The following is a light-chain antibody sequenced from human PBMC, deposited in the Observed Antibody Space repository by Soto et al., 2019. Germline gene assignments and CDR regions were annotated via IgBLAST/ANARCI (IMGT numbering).Light chain of an antibody. V-gene: IGLV2-23*01. CDR1: SSDVGSYNF. J-gene: IGLJ1*01. CDR3: CSYAGSSTWV. CDR2: EGS. Sequence: QSALTQPASVSGSPGQSITISCTGTSSDVGSYNFVSWYQQNPGKSPKLMIYEGSKRPSGVSHRFSGSKSGNTDSLTLSGLQAEDEADYYCCSYAGSSTWVFGTGTKVTVL.